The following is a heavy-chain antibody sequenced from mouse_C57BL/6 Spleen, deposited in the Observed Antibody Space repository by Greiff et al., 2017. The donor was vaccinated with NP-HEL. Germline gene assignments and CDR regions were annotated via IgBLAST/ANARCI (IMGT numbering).Heavy chain of an antibody. D-gene: IGHD1-1*01. CDR3: ARNSGSSSYYFDY. CDR1: GFSLTSYG. Sequence: VMLVESGPGLVQPSQSLSITCTVSGFSLTSYGVHWVRQSPGKGLEWLGVIWSGGSTDYNAAFISRLSISKDNSKSQVFFKMNSLQADDTAIYYCARNSGSSSYYFDYWGQGTTLTVSS. J-gene: IGHJ2*01. V-gene: IGHV2-2*01. CDR2: IWSGGST.